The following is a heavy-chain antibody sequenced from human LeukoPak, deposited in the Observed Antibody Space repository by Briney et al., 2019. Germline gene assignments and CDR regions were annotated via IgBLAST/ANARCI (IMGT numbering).Heavy chain of an antibody. CDR1: GFTFSSYA. CDR2: ISGSGGST. CDR3: AKNYDFWSGPPLPDY. D-gene: IGHD3-3*01. V-gene: IGHV3-23*01. Sequence: GGSLRLSCAASGFTFSSYAMSWVRQAPGKGLVWVSAISGSGGSTYYADSVKGRFTISRDNSKNTLYLQMNSLRAEDTAVYYCAKNYDFWSGPPLPDYWGQGTLVTVSS. J-gene: IGHJ4*02.